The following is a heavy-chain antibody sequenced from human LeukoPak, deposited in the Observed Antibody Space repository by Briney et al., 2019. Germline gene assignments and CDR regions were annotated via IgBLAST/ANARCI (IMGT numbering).Heavy chain of an antibody. V-gene: IGHV3-30*01. D-gene: IGHD2-2*02. J-gene: IGHJ4*02. CDR1: GFTFSSYA. CDR3: AKTGDCSSTSCYMAFDY. CDR2: ISSDGSNK. Sequence: AGSLRLSCAASGFTFSSYAMHWVRQAPGKGLEWLALISSDGSNKYYADSVKGRFTISRDNSKNPLFLQMYSLRAEDTAGYYCAKTGDCSSTSCYMAFDYWGEGTLVTVSS.